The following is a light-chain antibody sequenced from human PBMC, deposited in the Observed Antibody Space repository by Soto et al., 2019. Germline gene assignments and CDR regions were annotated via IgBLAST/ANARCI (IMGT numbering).Light chain of an antibody. CDR2: AAS. Sequence: AIRMTQSPSSLSASTGDRVTITCRASQGISNYLVWYQQKPGKTPKVLIHAASTLQSGVSSRFSXSXSGTXFTLXXXSXXXXXXXXYYCQQYSSYPWTFGQGTKVEV. CDR1: QGISNY. J-gene: IGKJ1*01. CDR3: QQYSSYPWT. V-gene: IGKV1-8*01.